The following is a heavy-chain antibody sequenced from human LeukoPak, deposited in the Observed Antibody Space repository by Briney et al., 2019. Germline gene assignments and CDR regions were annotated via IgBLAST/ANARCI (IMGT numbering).Heavy chain of an antibody. CDR1: GFTFDDYA. CDR2: ISWNSGSI. D-gene: IGHD4-23*01. J-gene: IGHJ3*02. CDR3: AKVVRWYDDAFDI. Sequence: PGGSLRLSCAASGFTFDDYAMHWVRQAPGKGLEWVSGISWNSGSIGYADSVKGRFTISRDNSKNTLYLQMNSLRAEDTAVYYCAKVVRWYDDAFDIWGQGTMVTVSS. V-gene: IGHV3-9*01.